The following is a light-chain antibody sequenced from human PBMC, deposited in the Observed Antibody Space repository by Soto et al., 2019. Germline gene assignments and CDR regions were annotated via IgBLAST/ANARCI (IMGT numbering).Light chain of an antibody. CDR1: RSDVGAYNY. Sequence: QSVLTQPASVSGSPGQSITISCTGTRSDVGAYNYVSWYQQHPGKAPKLMIYDVNNRPSGVSNRFSGSKSGNTASLTISGLQAEDEADYYCNSHTRSITRWVFGGGTQLTVL. CDR3: NSHTRSITRWV. CDR2: DVN. V-gene: IGLV2-14*01. J-gene: IGLJ3*02.